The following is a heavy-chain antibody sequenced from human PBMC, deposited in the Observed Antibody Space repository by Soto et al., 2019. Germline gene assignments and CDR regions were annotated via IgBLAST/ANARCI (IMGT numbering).Heavy chain of an antibody. V-gene: IGHV2-5*02. D-gene: IGHD6-19*01. CDR3: AHIVVAGLGYYFDY. CDR2: IYWDDDK. CDR1: GFSLSSTRMA. Sequence: QITLKESGPTLVKPTQTLTLTCTFSGFSLSSTRMAVGWIRQPPGKALEWLALIYWDDDKRYSPFLKSRLTLNNNTPKYQVVLTMSNMDPVDTARYYCAHIVVAGLGYYFDYWGQGTLVTVSS. J-gene: IGHJ4*02.